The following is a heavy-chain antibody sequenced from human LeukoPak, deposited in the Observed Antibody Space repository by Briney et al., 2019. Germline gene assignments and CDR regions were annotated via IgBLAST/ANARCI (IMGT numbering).Heavy chain of an antibody. CDR2: ISYDGSNK. J-gene: IGHJ6*04. CDR1: GFTFSSYA. D-gene: IGHD3-10*01. CDR3: AREPPLLWFGESNCGMDV. Sequence: QAGGSLRLSCAASGFTFSSYAMHWVRQAPGKGLEWVAVISYDGSNKYYADSVKGRFTISRDNSKNTLYLQMNSLRAEDTAVYYCAREPPLLWFGESNCGMDVWGKGTTVTVSS. V-gene: IGHV3-30*04.